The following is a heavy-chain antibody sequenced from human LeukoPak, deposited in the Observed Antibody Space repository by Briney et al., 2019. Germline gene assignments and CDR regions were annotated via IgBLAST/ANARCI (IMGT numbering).Heavy chain of an antibody. V-gene: IGHV4-34*01. CDR2: INHSGST. CDR1: GGSFSGYY. CDR3: ADTVYYYDSSGYQYYFDY. D-gene: IGHD3-22*01. Sequence: SETLSLTCAVYGGSFSGYYWSWIRQPPGKGLEWIGEINHSGSTNYNPSLRSRVTISVDTSKNQFSLKLSSVTAADTAVYYCADTVYYYDSSGYQYYFDYWGQGTPVTVSS. J-gene: IGHJ4*02.